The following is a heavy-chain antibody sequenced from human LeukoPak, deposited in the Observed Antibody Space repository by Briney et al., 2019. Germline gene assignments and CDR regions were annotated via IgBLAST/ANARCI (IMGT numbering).Heavy chain of an antibody. D-gene: IGHD2-2*01. V-gene: IGHV3-23*01. CDR1: GFTFSSYA. CDR3: AKEPCSSTSCYGDY. CDR2: ISGSGGST. J-gene: IGHJ4*02. Sequence: GGSLRLSCAASGFTFSSYAMSWVRRAPGKGLEWVSGISGSGGSTCYADSVKGRFTISRDNSKNTLYLQMNSLRAEDTAVYYCAKEPCSSTSCYGDYWGQGTLVTVSS.